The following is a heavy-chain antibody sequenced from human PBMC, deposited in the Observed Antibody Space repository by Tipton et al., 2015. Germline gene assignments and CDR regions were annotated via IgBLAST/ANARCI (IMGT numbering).Heavy chain of an antibody. V-gene: IGHV4-4*02. CDR3: ARGGAGYYYDSSGYLS. J-gene: IGHJ5*02. CDR1: GASINSNNW. D-gene: IGHD3-22*01. CDR2: VYHGGTT. Sequence: TLSLTCDVSGASINSNNWWSWVRQPPGKGLEWIGEVYHGGTTNYNPSLVSRVTMSLDTSKNQFSLSMTSVTAADTAVYYCARGGAGYYYDSSGYLSWGQGTLVTVSS.